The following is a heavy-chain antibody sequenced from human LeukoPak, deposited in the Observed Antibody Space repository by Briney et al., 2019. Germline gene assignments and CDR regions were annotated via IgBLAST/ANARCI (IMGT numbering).Heavy chain of an antibody. CDR2: TYYRSKWYN. V-gene: IGHV6-1*01. CDR1: GYSVSSNSAA. CDR3: TRDERIGSGSRVYYGMDV. J-gene: IGHJ6*02. D-gene: IGHD3-10*01. Sequence: SQTLSLTCAISGYSVSSNSAAWNWIRQSPSRGLEWLGRTYYRSKWYNDYAVSVKSRIIINPDTSKNQFSLQLNSVTPEDTAVYYCTRDERIGSGSRVYYGMDVWGQGTTVTVSS.